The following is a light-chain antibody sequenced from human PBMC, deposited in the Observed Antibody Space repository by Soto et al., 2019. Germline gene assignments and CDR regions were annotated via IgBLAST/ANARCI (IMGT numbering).Light chain of an antibody. CDR2: GTS. J-gene: IGKJ1*01. CDR1: QSVSGK. Sequence: EIVMTQSPATLSVCPGERAALSCRANQSVSGKLAWYQQRPGQAPRLLIYGTSTRATGVAARFSASGSGTEFTLTISSLQSEDFAVYYCQQYDNWPRTFGQGTKVEIK. CDR3: QQYDNWPRT. V-gene: IGKV3-15*01.